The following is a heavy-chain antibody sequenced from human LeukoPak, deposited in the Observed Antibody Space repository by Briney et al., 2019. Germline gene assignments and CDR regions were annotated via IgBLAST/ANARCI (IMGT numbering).Heavy chain of an antibody. Sequence: GASVKVSCKASGYTFTGYYIHWVRQAPGQGLEWMGYINPNTGGTYYAQKFQGRVTVTRDTSISTAYMDLNRLTSDDTAVYYCATYYDSGVHAFHIWGQGTMVTVSS. D-gene: IGHD3-22*01. CDR2: INPNTGGT. CDR1: GYTFTGYY. CDR3: ATYYDSGVHAFHI. V-gene: IGHV1-2*02. J-gene: IGHJ3*02.